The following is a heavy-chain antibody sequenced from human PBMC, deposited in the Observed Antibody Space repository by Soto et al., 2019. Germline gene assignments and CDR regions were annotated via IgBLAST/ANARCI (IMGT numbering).Heavy chain of an antibody. D-gene: IGHD5-12*01. V-gene: IGHV1-2*02. CDR3: GRGRSGQIVVFY. J-gene: IGHJ4*02. CDR2: IGPESGAT. Sequence: ASVKVSCKASGYTFTGHYIHWVRQAPGQGPEWMGEIGPESGATRYAQKFQGRVTMTRDMSITTVYMELNNLSPDDTAVYYCGRGRSGQIVVFYWGQGTPVTVSS. CDR1: GYTFTGHY.